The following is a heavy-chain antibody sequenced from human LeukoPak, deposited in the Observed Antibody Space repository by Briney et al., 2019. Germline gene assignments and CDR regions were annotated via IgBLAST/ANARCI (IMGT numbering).Heavy chain of an antibody. D-gene: IGHD2-15*01. CDR2: ISGSSTNI. Sequence: PGGSLRLSCAASGFTFSSYSMSWVRQAPGTGLEWVSYISGSSTNIYYADSVKGRFTISRDNAKNSLYLQMNSLRAEDTAVYYCAAHPRDYCSGGSCYETEYWYFDLWGRGTLVTVSS. V-gene: IGHV3-48*04. CDR1: GFTFSSYS. CDR3: AAHPRDYCSGGSCYETEYWYFDL. J-gene: IGHJ2*01.